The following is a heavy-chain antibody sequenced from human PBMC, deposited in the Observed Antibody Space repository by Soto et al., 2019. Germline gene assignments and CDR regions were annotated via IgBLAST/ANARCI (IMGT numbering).Heavy chain of an antibody. CDR2: IWYDGSNK. V-gene: IGHV3-33*08. D-gene: IGHD1-26*01. Sequence: PGGALGLSGAAFGFTFSSYSMNWVRHAPGKGLEGVGVIWYDGSNKDYSDSVEGGFTISRDNSKNTLYLQMNSLRADDTAVYYCARDSIVEGYYYYYYGMDVWGQGTTVTVSS. CDR1: GFTFSSYS. J-gene: IGHJ6*02. CDR3: ARDSIVEGYYYYYYGMDV.